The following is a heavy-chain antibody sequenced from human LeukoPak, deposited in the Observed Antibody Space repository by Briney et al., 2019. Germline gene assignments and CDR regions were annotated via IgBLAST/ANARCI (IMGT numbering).Heavy chain of an antibody. CDR3: TRDFAF. Sequence: GGSLRLSCAASGFAFSTYWMDWVRQAPGKGLEWVGSINQDGSVKHYVDSVRGRFTISRDNARNSVYLQMSALRVEDTAVYYCTRDFAFWGQGSLVTASS. CDR2: INQDGSVK. D-gene: IGHD2-21*01. V-gene: IGHV3-7*01. J-gene: IGHJ4*02. CDR1: GFAFSTYW.